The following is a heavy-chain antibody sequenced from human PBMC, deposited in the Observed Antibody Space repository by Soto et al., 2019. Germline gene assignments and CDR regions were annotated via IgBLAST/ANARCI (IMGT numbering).Heavy chain of an antibody. Sequence: PSETLSLTCTVSGVSISSGDYYWSWIRQPPGKGLEWIGYIYYSENTYSNPSLKSRVAISGDTSKNQFSLKLSSVTAADTAVYSLAREGYDFLPVNAWFDPGAQGPRATV. J-gene: IGHJ5*02. CDR2: IYYSENT. V-gene: IGHV4-30-4*01. D-gene: IGHD3-3*01. CDR1: GVSISSGDYY. CDR3: AREGYDFLPVNAWFDP.